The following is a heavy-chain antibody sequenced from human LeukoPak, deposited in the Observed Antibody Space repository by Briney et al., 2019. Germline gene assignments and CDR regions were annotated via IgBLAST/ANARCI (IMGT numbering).Heavy chain of an antibody. V-gene: IGHV3-21*01. CDR3: ARGTNWSPLDFDH. J-gene: IGHJ4*02. CDR2: ISSNSDSYT. CDR1: EFTFSTYN. Sequence: GGSLRPSCAASEFTFSTYNMHWVRQAPGKGLEWVSTISSNSDSYTYYANSVKGRFTISRANAKNSLYLQMNSLRAEDTAVYYCARGTNWSPLDFDHWARVPWSPSPQ. D-gene: IGHD1-20*01.